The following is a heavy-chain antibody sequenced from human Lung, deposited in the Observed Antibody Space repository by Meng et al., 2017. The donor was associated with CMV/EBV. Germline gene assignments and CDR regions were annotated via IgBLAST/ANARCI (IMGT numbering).Heavy chain of an antibody. V-gene: IGHV3-33*06. D-gene: IGHD2-15*01. J-gene: IGHJ6*02. CDR2: IWYGGSNK. CDR3: AKWIGGSNYYGMDV. Sequence: SCAASGFTFSSYGMHWVRQAPGKGLEWVAVIWYGGSNKYYADSVKGRFTISRDNSKNTLYLQMNSLRAEDTAVYYCAKWIGGSNYYGMDVWGQGXTVTVSS. CDR1: GFTFSSYG.